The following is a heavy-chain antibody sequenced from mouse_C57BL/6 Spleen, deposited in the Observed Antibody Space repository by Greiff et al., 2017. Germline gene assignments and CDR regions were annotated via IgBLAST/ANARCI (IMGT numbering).Heavy chain of an antibody. Sequence: QVQLKESGPELVKPGASVKISCKASGYSFTSYYIHWVKQRPGQGLEWIGWIYPGSGNTKYNEKFKGKATLTADTSSSTAYMQLSSLTSEDSAVYYCARTDDYDDMDYWGQGTSVTVSS. CDR2: IYPGSGNT. CDR3: ARTDDYDDMDY. CDR1: GYSFTSYY. J-gene: IGHJ4*01. V-gene: IGHV1-66*01.